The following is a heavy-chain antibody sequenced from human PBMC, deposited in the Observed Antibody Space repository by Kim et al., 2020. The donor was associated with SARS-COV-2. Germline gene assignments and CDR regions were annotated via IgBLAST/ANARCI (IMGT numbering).Heavy chain of an antibody. CDR1: GGSISSSSYY. CDR3: ARPKGYYYDSSDWFDP. CDR2: IYYSGST. J-gene: IGHJ5*02. V-gene: IGHV4-39*01. Sequence: SETLSLTCTVSGGSISSSSYYWGWIRQPPGKGLEWIGSIYYSGSTYYNLSLKSRVTISVDTSKNQFSLKLSSVTAADTAVYYCARPKGYYYDSSDWFDPWGQGTLVTVSS. D-gene: IGHD3-22*01.